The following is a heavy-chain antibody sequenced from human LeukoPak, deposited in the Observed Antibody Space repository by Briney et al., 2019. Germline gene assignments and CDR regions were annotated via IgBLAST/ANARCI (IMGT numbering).Heavy chain of an antibody. J-gene: IGHJ4*02. CDR1: GDSISGYY. Sequence: SETLSLTCTVSGDSISGYYWTWIRLPPGKGLEWIGYMYYSGSTNYNPSLKGRATMSVDTPKNQFSLKLSSVTAADTAVYYCARDRSSSWPFDYWGQGTLVTVSS. D-gene: IGHD6-13*01. CDR2: MYYSGST. V-gene: IGHV4-59*12. CDR3: ARDRSSSWPFDY.